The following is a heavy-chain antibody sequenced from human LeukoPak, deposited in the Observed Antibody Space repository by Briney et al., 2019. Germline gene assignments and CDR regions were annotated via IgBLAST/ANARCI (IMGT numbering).Heavy chain of an antibody. V-gene: IGHV3-74*01. CDR2: INNDESST. CDR3: SASCYTDYYYMDV. Sequence: PGGSLRLSCAASGFTFSSSWMHWVRQTPGKGLVWVSRINNDESSTSYADSVKGRFTISRDNAKNTLYLQMNSLRAEDTAVYYCSASCYTDYYYMDVWGKGTTVTVSS. J-gene: IGHJ6*03. D-gene: IGHD2-2*02. CDR1: GFTFSSSW.